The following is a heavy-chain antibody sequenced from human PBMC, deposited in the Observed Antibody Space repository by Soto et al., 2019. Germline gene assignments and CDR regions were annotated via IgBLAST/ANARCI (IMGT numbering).Heavy chain of an antibody. CDR3: ASDRGCGYGDY. CDR1: GGTFSSYA. D-gene: IGHD5-18*01. CDR2: IIPIFGTG. Sequence: SVKVSCKASGGTFSSYAISWVRQAPGQGLEWMGGIIPIFGTGNYAQKFKGRVTITADEPTRTAYLELRSQTSGATAVYYCASDRGCGYGDYWGQGTPVTVSS. J-gene: IGHJ4*02. V-gene: IGHV1-69*13.